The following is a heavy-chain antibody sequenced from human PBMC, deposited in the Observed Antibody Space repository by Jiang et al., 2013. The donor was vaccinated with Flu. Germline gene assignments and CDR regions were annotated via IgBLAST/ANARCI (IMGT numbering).Heavy chain of an antibody. CDR1: GASINSRNSY. Sequence: TLTLTCTVSGASINSRNSYWGWIRQPPGKGLEWIGSIYYTGSTYYNPSLKTPIILSVDKSTNQFSLKLSSVTAADMAVYYCVRGVSPYDTSDYVAFDVWGQGTMVTVSS. D-gene: IGHD3-22*01. V-gene: IGHV4-39*07. CDR3: VRGVSPYDTSDYVAFDV. CDR2: IYYTGST. J-gene: IGHJ3*01.